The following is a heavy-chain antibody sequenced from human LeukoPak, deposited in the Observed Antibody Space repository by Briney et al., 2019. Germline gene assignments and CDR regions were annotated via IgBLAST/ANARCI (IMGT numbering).Heavy chain of an antibody. CDR1: GASISDYY. J-gene: IGHJ4*02. Sequence: SETLSLTCTVSGASISDYYWSWIRQPPGKGLEWIGYIHYSGSTNYNPSLKSRVTISIDTSKNQFSLKVSSVTAADTAVYYCARAKAAAGIDYFDYWGEGTLVTVSS. CDR2: IHYSGST. CDR3: ARAKAAAGIDYFDY. D-gene: IGHD6-13*01. V-gene: IGHV4-59*13.